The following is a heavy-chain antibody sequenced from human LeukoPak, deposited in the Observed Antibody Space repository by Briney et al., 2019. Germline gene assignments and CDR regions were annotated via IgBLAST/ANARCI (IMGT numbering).Heavy chain of an antibody. V-gene: IGHV1-18*01. D-gene: IGHD2-21*02. Sequence: ASVKVSCKASGGTFSSYAISWVRQAPGQGLEWMGWISAYNGNTNYAQKLQGRVTMTTDTSTSTAYMELRSLRSDDTAVYYCARETRGAIVVVTAGWFDPWGQGTLVTVSS. CDR2: ISAYNGNT. CDR3: ARETRGAIVVVTAGWFDP. CDR1: GGTFSSYA. J-gene: IGHJ5*02.